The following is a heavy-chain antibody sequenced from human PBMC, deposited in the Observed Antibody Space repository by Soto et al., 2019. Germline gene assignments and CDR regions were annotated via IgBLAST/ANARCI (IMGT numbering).Heavy chain of an antibody. J-gene: IGHJ6*02. V-gene: IGHV1-46*01. Sequence: GASVKVSCEASGYSFTGYYMHCVRHAPGQGLEWMGWINPNSGSTSYAQKFQGRVTMTRDTSTSTVYMELSSLRSEDTAVYYCARDIVVVPAAHYGMDVWGQGTTVTVSS. CDR2: INPNSGST. D-gene: IGHD2-2*01. CDR3: ARDIVVVPAAHYGMDV. CDR1: GYSFTGYY.